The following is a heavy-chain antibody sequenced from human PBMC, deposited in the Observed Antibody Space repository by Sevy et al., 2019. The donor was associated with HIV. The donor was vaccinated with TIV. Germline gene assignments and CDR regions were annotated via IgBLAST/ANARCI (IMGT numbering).Heavy chain of an antibody. V-gene: IGHV1-2*02. D-gene: IGHD2-15*01. CDR2: INPKSGGT. CDR3: ARGPLLYCSGGSCSEYNWFDP. J-gene: IGHJ5*02. CDR1: GYTFTGYY. Sequence: ASVKVSCKASGYTFTGYYMHWVRQAPGQGLEWMGWINPKSGGTKYAQKFQGRVTMTRDTSITTAYMDLSRLRSDDTAMYYCARGPLLYCSGGSCSEYNWFDPWGQGTLVTVSS.